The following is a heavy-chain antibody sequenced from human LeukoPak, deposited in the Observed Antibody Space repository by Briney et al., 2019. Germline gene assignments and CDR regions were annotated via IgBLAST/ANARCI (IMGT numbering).Heavy chain of an antibody. D-gene: IGHD4-11*01. CDR1: GYSISSGYY. J-gene: IGHJ5*02. Sequence: PSETLSLTCTVSGYSISSGYYWGWIRQHPGKGLEWIGSIYHSGSTYYNPSLKSRVTISVDTSKNQFSLKLSSVTAADTAVYYCARGPYPAVTKNWFDPWGQGTLVTVSS. V-gene: IGHV4-38-2*02. CDR2: IYHSGST. CDR3: ARGPYPAVTKNWFDP.